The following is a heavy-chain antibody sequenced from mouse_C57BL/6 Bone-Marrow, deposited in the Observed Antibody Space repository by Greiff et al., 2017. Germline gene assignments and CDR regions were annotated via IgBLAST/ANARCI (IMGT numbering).Heavy chain of an antibody. J-gene: IGHJ3*01. CDR2: IDPSDSET. D-gene: IGHD2-3*01. Sequence: VQLQQPGAELVRPGSSVKLSCKASGYTFTRYWMHWVKQRPIQGLEWIGNIDPSDSETHYNQKFKDKATLTVDKSSSTAYLQLSSLTSEDSAVYYCVSDGYYWFAYWGQGTLVTVSA. V-gene: IGHV1-52*01. CDR3: VSDGYYWFAY. CDR1: GYTFTRYW.